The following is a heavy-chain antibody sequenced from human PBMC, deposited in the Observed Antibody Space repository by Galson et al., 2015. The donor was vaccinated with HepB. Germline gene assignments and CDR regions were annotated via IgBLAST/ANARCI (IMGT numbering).Heavy chain of an antibody. D-gene: IGHD3-16*01. Sequence: SLRLSCAASGFTFSYYAMSWVRQAPGKGLEWVSAITPSGDNTFSADSMKGRFIISRDNSQNTLFLQLDSLTAEDTGLYFCAKGYGLFDSWAQGILVTVSS. V-gene: IGHV3-23*01. J-gene: IGHJ5*01. CDR2: ITPSGDNT. CDR3: AKGYGLFDS. CDR1: GFTFSYYA.